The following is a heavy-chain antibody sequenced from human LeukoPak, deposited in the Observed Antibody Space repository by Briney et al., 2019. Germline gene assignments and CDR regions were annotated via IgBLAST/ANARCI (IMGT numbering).Heavy chain of an antibody. CDR3: ARREYSYGMDV. CDR2: IIPILGTA. J-gene: IGHJ6*02. D-gene: IGHD3-10*01. V-gene: IGHV1-69*13. CDR1: GGTFSSYA. Sequence: GASVKVSCKASGGTFSSYAISWVRQAPGQGLEWMGGIIPILGTANYAQKFQGRVTITADESTSTAYMELSSLRSEDTAVYYCARREYSYGMDVWGQGTTVTVSS.